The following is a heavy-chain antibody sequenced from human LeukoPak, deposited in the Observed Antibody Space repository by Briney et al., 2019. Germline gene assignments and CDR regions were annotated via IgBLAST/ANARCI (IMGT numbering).Heavy chain of an antibody. J-gene: IGHJ5*02. D-gene: IGHD3-10*01. CDR2: IYTTGST. V-gene: IGHV4-61*02. Sequence: SQTLSLTCTVSGGSISSGSYFWSWIRQPAGKGLEWIGRIYTTGSTNYNPSLKSRATISFDTSKNQFSLKLSSVSAADTAGYYCVREGGWFGAVMPWFDPWGQGTLVTVSS. CDR1: GGSISSGSYF. CDR3: VREGGWFGAVMPWFDP.